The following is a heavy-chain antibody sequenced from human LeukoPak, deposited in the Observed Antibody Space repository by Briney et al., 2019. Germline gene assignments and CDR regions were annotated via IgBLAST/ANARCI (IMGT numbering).Heavy chain of an antibody. J-gene: IGHJ4*02. Sequence: GESLKISGEVSGFSLTTYWIAWVRQMPEKGLEWMGIIYPGDSDTRYSPSFQGQVAISADKSISTAYLQWSSLKASDTAMYYCARLRGSYRSSFDYWGQGALVTVSS. CDR1: GFSLTTYW. D-gene: IGHD3-16*02. CDR2: IYPGDSDT. V-gene: IGHV5-51*01. CDR3: ARLRGSYRSSFDY.